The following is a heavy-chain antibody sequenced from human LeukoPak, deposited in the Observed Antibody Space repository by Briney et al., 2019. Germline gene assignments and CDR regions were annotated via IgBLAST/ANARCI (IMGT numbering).Heavy chain of an antibody. D-gene: IGHD3-10*01. Sequence: GGSLRLSCAASGCTFSNYAMNWVRQAPGKGLELVSAISGSGGSTYYADSVKGRFTISRDNSKNTLYLQMNSLRAEDTAVYYCAKSGGSGRRWDWFDPWGQGTLVTVSS. J-gene: IGHJ5*02. V-gene: IGHV3-23*01. CDR2: ISGSGGST. CDR1: GCTFSNYA. CDR3: AKSGGSGRRWDWFDP.